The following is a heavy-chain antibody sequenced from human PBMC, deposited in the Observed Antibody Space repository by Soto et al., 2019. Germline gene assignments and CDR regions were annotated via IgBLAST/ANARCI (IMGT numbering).Heavy chain of an antibody. CDR1: GFTFSSYG. Sequence: QVQLVESGGGVVQPGRSLRLSCAASGFTFSSYGMHWVRQAPGKGLEWVAVISYDGSNKYYADSVKGRFTISRDNSKNTLYLQMNSLRSEDTAVYYCAKAGLAAAGYYDYGMDVWGQGTTVTVSS. CDR2: ISYDGSNK. CDR3: AKAGLAAAGYYDYGMDV. V-gene: IGHV3-30*18. D-gene: IGHD6-13*01. J-gene: IGHJ6*02.